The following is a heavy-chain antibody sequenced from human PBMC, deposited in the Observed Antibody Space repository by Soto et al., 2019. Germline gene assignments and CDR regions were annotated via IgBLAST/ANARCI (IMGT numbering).Heavy chain of an antibody. CDR3: ARVAIMGVVNSPLLFFDL. V-gene: IGHV3-48*03. CDR1: GFNFNIYG. CDR2: ISTRGTTI. D-gene: IGHD2-15*01. Sequence: QLVESGGGLVQPGGSLRLSCSASGFNFNIYGMTWVRQAPGKGLEWISDISTRGTTIHYADSVRDRFTISRDNAKNTLSLHLTSLRDEDTAVYYCARVAIMGVVNSPLLFFDLWGQGTLVTVSS. J-gene: IGHJ4*02.